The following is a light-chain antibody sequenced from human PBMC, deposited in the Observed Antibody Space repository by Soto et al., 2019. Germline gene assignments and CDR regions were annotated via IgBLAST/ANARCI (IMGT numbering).Light chain of an antibody. V-gene: IGKV3-11*01. J-gene: IGKJ4*01. CDR1: QSVSCY. CDR2: DES. Sequence: EIVLTQSPATLYLSTGERATLSCRASQSVSCYLAWYQQKPGQAHRLILYDESNRATGIPARFSASETGTDFTLTISILEPENFAVYYCQQRSNCPSTFGVGNNVQIK. CDR3: QQRSNCPST.